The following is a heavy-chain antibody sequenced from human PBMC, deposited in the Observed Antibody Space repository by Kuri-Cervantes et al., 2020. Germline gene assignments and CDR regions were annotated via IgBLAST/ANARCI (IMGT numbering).Heavy chain of an antibody. V-gene: IGHV1-46*01. CDR3: ARENIAVAGNWFDP. J-gene: IGHJ5*02. D-gene: IGHD6-19*01. Sequence: ASVKVSCKASGYTFTSYCMHWVRQAPGQGLEWMGIINPSGGSTSYAQKFQGRVTMTRDTSTSTAYMELSRLRSDDTAVYYCARENIAVAGNWFDPWGQGTLVTVSS. CDR1: GYTFTSYC. CDR2: INPSGGST.